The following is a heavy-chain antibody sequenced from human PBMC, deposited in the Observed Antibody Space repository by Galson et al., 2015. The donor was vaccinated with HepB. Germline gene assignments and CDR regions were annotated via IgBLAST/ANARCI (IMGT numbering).Heavy chain of an antibody. CDR1: GFTFSDYY. CDR3: ARVYARSFDY. CDR2: ISSSGGYT. V-gene: IGHV3-11*05. J-gene: IGHJ4*02. D-gene: IGHD1-14*01. Sequence: SLRLSCAASGFTFSDYYMSWVRQAPGKGLEWVSYISSSGGYTTYADSVKGRFTISRDNAKNSLYLQMNSLRAEDTAVYYCARVYARSFDYWGQGTLVTVSS.